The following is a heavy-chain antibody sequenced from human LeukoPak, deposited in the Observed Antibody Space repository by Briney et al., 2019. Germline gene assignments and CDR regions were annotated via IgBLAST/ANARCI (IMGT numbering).Heavy chain of an antibody. V-gene: IGHV4-34*01. Sequence: SETLSLTCAVYGGSFSGYYWSWIRQPPGKGLEWIGEINHSGSTNYNPSLKSRVTISVDTSKNQISLRLSSVTAADTAVYYCARAIAAAAPDYWGQGTLVTVSS. CDR3: ARAIAAAAPDY. CDR1: GGSFSGYY. J-gene: IGHJ4*02. D-gene: IGHD6-13*01. CDR2: INHSGST.